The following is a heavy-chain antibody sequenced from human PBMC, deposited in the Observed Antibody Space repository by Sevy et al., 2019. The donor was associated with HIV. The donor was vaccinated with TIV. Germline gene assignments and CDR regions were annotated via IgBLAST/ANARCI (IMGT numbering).Heavy chain of an antibody. CDR1: GFTFSDYY. V-gene: IGHV3-11*01. Sequence: GGSLRLSCAVSGFTFSDYYMSWIRQAPGKGLEWLSYISSSGSTIYYADSVKGRFTMSRDNAKNALYLQMSSLRAEDTAFYYCARAGDWEPFFDYWRQGTLVTVSS. CDR2: ISSSGSTI. D-gene: IGHD1-26*01. CDR3: ARAGDWEPFFDY. J-gene: IGHJ4*02.